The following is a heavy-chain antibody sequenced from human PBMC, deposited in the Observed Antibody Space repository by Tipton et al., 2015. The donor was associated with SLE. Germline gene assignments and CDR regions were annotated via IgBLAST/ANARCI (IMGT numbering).Heavy chain of an antibody. J-gene: IGHJ6*02. CDR3: ARRGALAAAGVYYYYGMDV. D-gene: IGHD6-13*01. CDR1: GGSISNNSYY. V-gene: IGHV4-61*02. CDR2: IYTSGSA. Sequence: TLSLTCTVSGGSISNNSYYWSWIRQPAGKGLEWIGRIYTSGSANYNPSLKSRVTISVDTSKNQFSLKLNSVTAADTAVYYCARRGALAAAGVYYYYGMDVWGQGTTVTVSS.